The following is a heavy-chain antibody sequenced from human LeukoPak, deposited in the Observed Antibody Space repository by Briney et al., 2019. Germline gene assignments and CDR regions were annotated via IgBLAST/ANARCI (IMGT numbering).Heavy chain of an antibody. CDR1: GGSISSYY. D-gene: IGHD4-11*01. V-gene: IGHV4-59*01. CDR3: ARGVAVTKGRNWFDP. J-gene: IGHJ5*02. CDR2: IYYSGST. Sequence: SETLSLTCTVSGGSISSYYWSWIRQPPGKGLEWIGYIYYSGSTNYNPSLKSRVTISVDTSKNQFSLKLSSVTAADTAVYYCARGVAVTKGRNWFDPWGQGTLVTVSS.